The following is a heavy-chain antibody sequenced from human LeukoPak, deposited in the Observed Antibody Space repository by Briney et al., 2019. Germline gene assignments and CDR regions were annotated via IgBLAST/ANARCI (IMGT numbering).Heavy chain of an antibody. CDR1: GYTFTSYG. Sequence: ASVKVSCKASGYTFTSYGISWVRQAPGQGLEGMGWISAYNGNKNYAQKLHGRVTMTTDTYTSEAYMEVRGLRSDDTAVYYCARVGYYYVSGSYYPHFDYWGQGTLVTVSS. V-gene: IGHV1-18*01. J-gene: IGHJ4*02. CDR3: ARVGYYYVSGSYYPHFDY. D-gene: IGHD3-10*01. CDR2: ISAYNGNK.